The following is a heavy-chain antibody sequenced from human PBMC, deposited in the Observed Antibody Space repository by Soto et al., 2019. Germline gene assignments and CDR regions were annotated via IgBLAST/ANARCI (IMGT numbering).Heavy chain of an antibody. V-gene: IGHV3-53*01. D-gene: IGHD1-20*01. Sequence: VGSLRLSCAVSGFTVSNTYMSWVRQAPGKGLEWVSLIYSGGSTSYADSVKGRFTISRDNSKNTLYLHMNSLRAEDTAVYYCATASRDNRLYGMDVWGQGTTVTVSS. CDR2: IYSGGST. CDR1: GFTVSNTY. J-gene: IGHJ6*02. CDR3: ATASRDNRLYGMDV.